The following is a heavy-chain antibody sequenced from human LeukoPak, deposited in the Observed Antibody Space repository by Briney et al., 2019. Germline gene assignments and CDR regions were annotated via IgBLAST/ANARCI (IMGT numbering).Heavy chain of an antibody. CDR3: ARQRDRGVSYFDY. Sequence: GESLKISCKASGYSFTSHWIGWVRQTPGKGLEWMGIIYPGDSDIRYSPSFQGQVTISADKSIRTAYLQWSSLKASDTAMYYCARQRDRGVSYFDYWGQGTLVTVSS. D-gene: IGHD3-10*01. CDR1: GYSFTSHW. J-gene: IGHJ4*02. V-gene: IGHV5-51*01. CDR2: IYPGDSDI.